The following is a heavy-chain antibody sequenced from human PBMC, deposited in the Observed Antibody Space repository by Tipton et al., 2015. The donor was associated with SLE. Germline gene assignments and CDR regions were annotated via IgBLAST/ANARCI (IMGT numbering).Heavy chain of an antibody. D-gene: IGHD4-17*01. V-gene: IGHV4-61*02. CDR2: IFTSGNT. CDR1: GGSLSGDTYY. J-gene: IGHJ4*02. CDR3: AKDYNHDNADYN. Sequence: TLSLTCTVSGGSLSGDTYYWSWIRQPAGEGLEWIGRIFTSGNTNYNPSLKSRVTISVDKSKNQFSLKLSSVTVADTAVYYCAKDYNHDNADYNWGQGTLVIVSS.